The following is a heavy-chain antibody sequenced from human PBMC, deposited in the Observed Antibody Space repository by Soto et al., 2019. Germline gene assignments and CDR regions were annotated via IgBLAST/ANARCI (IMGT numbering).Heavy chain of an antibody. CDR3: ARHEDIAWGWKYSSSSGGVDY. CDR1: GGSISSSSYY. CDR2: IYYSGST. J-gene: IGHJ4*02. V-gene: IGHV4-39*01. Sequence: QLQLQESGPGLVKPSETLSLTCTVSGGSISSSSYYWGWIRQPPGKGLEWIGSIYYSGSTYYNPSLKSRVTISVDTSKNQFSLKLSSVTAADTAVYYCARHEDIAWGWKYSSSSGGVDYWGQGTLVTVSS. D-gene: IGHD6-6*01.